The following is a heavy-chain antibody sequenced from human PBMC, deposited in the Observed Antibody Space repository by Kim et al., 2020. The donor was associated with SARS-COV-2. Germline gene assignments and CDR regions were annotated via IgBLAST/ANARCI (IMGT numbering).Heavy chain of an antibody. CDR1: GFSFSTYG. D-gene: IGHD3-16*01. CDR2: TTYDGGNI. CDR3: AKALDYNYEYSLDY. Sequence: GGSLRLSCAASGFSFSTYGMHWVRQAPGKGLEWVALTTYDGGNIYHADSVRGRFTVSRDNSKNTVYLQMNSLRDDDTAVYFCAKALDYNYEYSLDYWGQGTLVTVSS. V-gene: IGHV3-30*18. J-gene: IGHJ4*02.